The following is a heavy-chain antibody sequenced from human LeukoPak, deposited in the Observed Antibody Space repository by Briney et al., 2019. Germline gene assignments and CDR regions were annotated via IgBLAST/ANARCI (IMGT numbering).Heavy chain of an antibody. Sequence: TQTLSLTCTVSGGSISSGDYYWSWIRQPPGKGLEWIGYIYYSGSTYYNPSLKSRVTISVDTSKNQFSLKLSSVTAADTAVYYCASRIAVAGTRAVGYFDYWGQGTLVTVSS. V-gene: IGHV4-30-4*01. CDR1: GGSISSGDYY. CDR3: ASRIAVAGTRAVGYFDY. J-gene: IGHJ4*02. D-gene: IGHD6-19*01. CDR2: IYYSGST.